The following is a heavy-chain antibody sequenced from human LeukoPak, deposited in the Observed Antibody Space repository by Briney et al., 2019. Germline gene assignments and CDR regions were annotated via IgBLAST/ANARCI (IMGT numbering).Heavy chain of an antibody. Sequence: PSETLSLTCTVSGGSISSYYWSWIRQPPGKGLEWIGYIYYSGSTHYNPSLKSRVTISVDTSKNPCSLKLSSVTAADTAVYYCARHYYYDSSGYLIAFVDWGQGTLVTVYS. D-gene: IGHD3-22*01. CDR2: IYYSGST. J-gene: IGHJ4*02. CDR1: GGSISSYY. CDR3: ARHYYYDSSGYLIAFVD. V-gene: IGHV4-59*08.